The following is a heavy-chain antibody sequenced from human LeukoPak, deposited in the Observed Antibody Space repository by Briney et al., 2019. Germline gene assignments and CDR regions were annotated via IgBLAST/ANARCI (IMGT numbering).Heavy chain of an antibody. D-gene: IGHD3-9*01. J-gene: IGHJ3*02. CDR1: GYTFTSYG. CDR3: ARDRPTIDDAFDI. V-gene: IGHV1-69*05. CDR2: IIPIFGTA. Sequence: SVKVSCKASGYTFTSYGISWVRQAPGQGLEWMGGIIPIFGTANYAQKFQGRVTITTDESTSTAYMELSSLRSEDTAVYYCARDRPTIDDAFDIWGQGTMVTVSS.